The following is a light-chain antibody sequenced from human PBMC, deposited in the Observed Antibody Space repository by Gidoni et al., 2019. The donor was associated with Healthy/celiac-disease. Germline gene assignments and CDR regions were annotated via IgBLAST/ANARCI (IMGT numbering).Light chain of an antibody. CDR2: WAS. Sequence: DIVMTQSPDSLAVALGERATINCKYRQSVLYSSNNKNYLAWYQQKPGQPPKLLIYWASTRESGVPDRFSGSGSGTDFTLTISSLQAEDVAVYYCQQYYSTPQLPFGGGTKVEIK. V-gene: IGKV4-1*01. J-gene: IGKJ4*01. CDR3: QQYYSTPQLP. CDR1: QSVLYSSNNKNY.